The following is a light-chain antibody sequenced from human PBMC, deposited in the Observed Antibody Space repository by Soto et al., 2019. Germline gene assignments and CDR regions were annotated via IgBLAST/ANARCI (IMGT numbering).Light chain of an antibody. Sequence: DLQMTQSPSTLSASVGDRVTITCRASQSIHSWLAWYQQKPGKAPKLLIYKASSLHSGVPSRFSGSGSGTEFTLTISSLQPDDFATYYCQQYKSYPCTFGPGTKVDIK. CDR2: KAS. CDR3: QQYKSYPCT. J-gene: IGKJ3*01. V-gene: IGKV1-5*03. CDR1: QSIHSW.